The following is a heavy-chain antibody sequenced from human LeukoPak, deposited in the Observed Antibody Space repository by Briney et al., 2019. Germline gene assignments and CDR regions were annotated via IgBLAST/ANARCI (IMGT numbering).Heavy chain of an antibody. CDR2: IRYDGSNK. CDR1: GFTFSSYG. CDR3: AKEVAYGDYYDY. J-gene: IGHJ4*02. V-gene: IGHV3-30*02. Sequence: PGGSLRLSCAASGFTFSSYGMHWVRQAPGKGLEWVAFIRYDGSNKYYADSVKGRFTISRDNSKNTLYLQMNGLRAEDTAVYYCAKEVAYGDYYDYWGQGTLVTVSS. D-gene: IGHD4-17*01.